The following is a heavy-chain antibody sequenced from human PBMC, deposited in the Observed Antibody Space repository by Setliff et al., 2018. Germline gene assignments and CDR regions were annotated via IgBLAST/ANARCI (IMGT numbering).Heavy chain of an antibody. CDR2: IYHSGST. D-gene: IGHD3-22*01. Sequence: SETLSLTCAVSGYSISSGYYWGWIRQPSGKGLEWIGSIYHSGSTYYNPSLKSRVTISVDTSKNQFSLKLSSVTAADTAVYYCARVADYYDSSGQSQYFQHWGQGTLVTVSS. V-gene: IGHV4-38-2*01. CDR3: ARVADYYDSSGQSQYFQH. J-gene: IGHJ1*01. CDR1: GYSISSGYY.